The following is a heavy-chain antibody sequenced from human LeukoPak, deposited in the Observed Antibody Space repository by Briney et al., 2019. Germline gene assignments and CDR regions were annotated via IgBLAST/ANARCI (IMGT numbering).Heavy chain of an antibody. CDR1: GGSISCYY. CDR3: ARDREQSNWFDP. V-gene: IGHV4-59*01. J-gene: IGHJ5*02. Sequence: SQTLSLTCTVSGGSISCYYWSWIRQPPGKGLEWIGYIYYSGSTNYNPSLKSRVTISVDTSKNQFSLKLSSVTAADTAVYYCARDREQSNWFDPWGQGTLVTVSS. D-gene: IGHD1-26*01. CDR2: IYYSGST.